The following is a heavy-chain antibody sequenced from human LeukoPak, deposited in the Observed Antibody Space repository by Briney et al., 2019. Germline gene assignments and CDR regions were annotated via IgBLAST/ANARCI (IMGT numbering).Heavy chain of an antibody. V-gene: IGHV4-39*07. CDR2: LSYSGDT. CDR1: GGSTRNSGYY. Sequence: PSETLSLTSTVSGGSTRNSGYYWSWSRQPPGKGLEWIGALSYSGDTYCNPSLKSRVTILFEMSENQFSLRLTSVTAADTAVYYCARVVKGGTYYFDNWGQGTLVTVSS. D-gene: IGHD1-14*01. J-gene: IGHJ4*02. CDR3: ARVVKGGTYYFDN.